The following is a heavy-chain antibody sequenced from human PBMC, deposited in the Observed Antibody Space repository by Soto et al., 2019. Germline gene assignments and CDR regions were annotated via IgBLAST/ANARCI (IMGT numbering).Heavy chain of an antibody. J-gene: IGHJ4*02. D-gene: IGHD1-20*01. CDR2: IGGSGSST. Sequence: EVQLLESGGGLVQPGGSLRLSCAASGFTFRNYAMSWVGQAPGKGLGWVSVIGGSGSSTNYADSVKGRFNISRDNSKNTLYLQMNSLRAEDTALYYCAKDRGENNWKQISFNYWGQGTLVTVSS. V-gene: IGHV3-23*01. CDR1: GFTFRNYA. CDR3: AKDRGENNWKQISFNY.